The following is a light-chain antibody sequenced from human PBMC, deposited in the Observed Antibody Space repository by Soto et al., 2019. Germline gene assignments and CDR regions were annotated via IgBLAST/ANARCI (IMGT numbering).Light chain of an antibody. J-gene: IGKJ3*01. CDR1: QSVSTN. CDR3: QQYNNWPPFT. V-gene: IGKV3-15*01. Sequence: EIVMTQSPGTLSVSPGERATLSCRASQSVSTNLAWYQQTPGQGPRLLIYGASTRATGVPARFTGSGSGTDFTLTISSVQSEDFAVYYCQQYNNWPPFTFGPGTKVDIK. CDR2: GAS.